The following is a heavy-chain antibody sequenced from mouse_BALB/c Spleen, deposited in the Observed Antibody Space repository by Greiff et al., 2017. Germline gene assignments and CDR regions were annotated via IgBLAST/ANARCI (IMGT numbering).Heavy chain of an antibody. D-gene: IGHD2-14*01. V-gene: IGHV1-42*01. Sequence: VQLQQSGPELVKPGASVKISCKASGYSFTGYYMHWVKQSPENSLEWIGEINPSTGGTSYNQKFKGKATLTVDKSSSTAYMQLKSLTSEESAVYYCTREGYYRYDGFAYWGQGTLVTVSA. J-gene: IGHJ3*01. CDR1: GYSFTGYY. CDR3: TREGYYRYDGFAY. CDR2: INPSTGGT.